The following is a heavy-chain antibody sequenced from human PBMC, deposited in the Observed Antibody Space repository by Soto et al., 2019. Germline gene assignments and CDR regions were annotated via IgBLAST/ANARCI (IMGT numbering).Heavy chain of an antibody. CDR2: ISGSGGTT. CDR3: AKGFYSSSSWAG. V-gene: IGHV3-23*01. CDR1: VFTFSIYA. J-gene: IGHJ4*02. Sequence: GGSLRLSCAASVFTFSIYAMAWGRKAAGTGLEWVSAISGSGGTTYYADSVKGRLTISRDNSKNTLYLQMNSLRAEDTAVYYCAKGFYSSSSWAGWGQGT. D-gene: IGHD6-6*01.